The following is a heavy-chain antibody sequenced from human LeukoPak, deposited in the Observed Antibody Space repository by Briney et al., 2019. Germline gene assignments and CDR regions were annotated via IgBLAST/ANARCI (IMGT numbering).Heavy chain of an antibody. CDR2: INPKNAGT. Sequence: ASVKVSCKASGYTFTGHYMHWVRQAPGQGLEWMGWINPKNAGTNFAQRFQGRVIMTRDTSSSTVYMELRSLRSDDTAVYYCAKSYYYDSSGYYSHFDYWGQGTLVTVSS. CDR1: GYTFTGHY. V-gene: IGHV1-2*02. CDR3: AKSYYYDSSGYYSHFDY. J-gene: IGHJ4*02. D-gene: IGHD3-22*01.